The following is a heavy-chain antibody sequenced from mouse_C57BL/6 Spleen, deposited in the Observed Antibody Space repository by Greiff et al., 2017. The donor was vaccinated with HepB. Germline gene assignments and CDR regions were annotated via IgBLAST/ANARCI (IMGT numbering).Heavy chain of an antibody. CDR2: IDPSDSYT. D-gene: IGHD1-1*01. CDR1: GYTFTSYW. V-gene: IGHV1-59*01. Sequence: QVQLQQPGAELVRPGTSVKLSCKASGYTFTSYWMHWVKQRPGQGLEWIGVIDPSDSYTNYNQKFKGKATLTVDTSSSTAYMQLSSLTSEDSAVYYCARSSVVRYWYFDVWGTGTTVTVSS. CDR3: ARSSVVRYWYFDV. J-gene: IGHJ1*03.